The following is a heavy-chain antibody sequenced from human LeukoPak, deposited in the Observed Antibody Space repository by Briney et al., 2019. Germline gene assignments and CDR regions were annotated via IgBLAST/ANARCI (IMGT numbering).Heavy chain of an antibody. V-gene: IGHV3-53*01. CDR1: GFTFSSYW. J-gene: IGHJ3*02. CDR3: ARTYYDSSRGPDAFDI. Sequence: HPGGSLRLSCAASGFTFSSYWMSWVRQAPGKGLEWVSVIYSGGSTYYADSVKGRFTISRDNSKNTLYLQMNSLRAEDTAVYYCARTYYDSSRGPDAFDIWGQGTMVTVSS. CDR2: IYSGGST. D-gene: IGHD3-22*01.